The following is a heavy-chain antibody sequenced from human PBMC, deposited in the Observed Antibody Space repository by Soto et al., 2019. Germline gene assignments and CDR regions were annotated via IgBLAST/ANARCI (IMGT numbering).Heavy chain of an antibody. CDR3: AKIPTRIDYYYGLDI. CDR1: GFTFSSYA. V-gene: IGHV3-23*01. CDR2: ISGSGGIT. J-gene: IGHJ6*02. D-gene: IGHD3-22*01. Sequence: GGSLRLSCAASGFTFSSYAMTWVRQAPGKGLEWVSAISGSGGITYYADSVKGRFTISRDNSKNTLYLQMNSLRAEDTAVYYCAKIPTRIDYYYGLDIWGQGTTVTVSS.